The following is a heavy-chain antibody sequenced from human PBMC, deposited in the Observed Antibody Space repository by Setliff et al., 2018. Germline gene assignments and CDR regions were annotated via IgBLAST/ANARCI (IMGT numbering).Heavy chain of an antibody. J-gene: IGHJ3*01. D-gene: IGHD6-19*01. CDR2: ISAYNGNT. Sequence: ASVKVSCKASGYTFTSYGFSWVRQAPGQGLEWMGWISAYNGNTNYGQKYQGRATMTTDTSTNTVYMELRSLRSDDTAVYFCVREYSGGGLMWGQGTMVTVS. V-gene: IGHV1-18*01. CDR3: VREYSGGGLM. CDR1: GYTFTSYG.